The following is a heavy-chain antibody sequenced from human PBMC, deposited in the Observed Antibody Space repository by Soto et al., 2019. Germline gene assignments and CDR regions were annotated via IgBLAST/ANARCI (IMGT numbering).Heavy chain of an antibody. Sequence: ASVKVSCKASGYTFTGYYMHWVRQAPGQGLEWMGWINPNSGGTNYVQKFQGRVTMTRDTSISTAYMELSRLRSDDTAVYYCARESITIFGVVINYYYGMDVWGQGTTVTVSS. V-gene: IGHV1-2*02. J-gene: IGHJ6*02. CDR3: ARESITIFGVVINYYYGMDV. D-gene: IGHD3-3*01. CDR2: INPNSGGT. CDR1: GYTFTGYY.